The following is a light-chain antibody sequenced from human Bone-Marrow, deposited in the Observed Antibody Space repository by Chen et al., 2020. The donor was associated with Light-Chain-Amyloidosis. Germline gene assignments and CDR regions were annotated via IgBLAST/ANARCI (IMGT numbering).Light chain of an antibody. CDR2: WAS. J-gene: IGKJ1*01. V-gene: IGKV4-1*01. CDR3: KQYYSTPKT. Sequence: DIVMTQSPDSLAVSLGERATINCKSSQSVLYSSNNKNYLAWYQQKPGQPPKLLIYWASTRESGVPDRCSGSGSGTDFTLAISSLQAEDVAVYYCKQYYSTPKTFGQGTKVEIK. CDR1: QSVLYSSNNKNY.